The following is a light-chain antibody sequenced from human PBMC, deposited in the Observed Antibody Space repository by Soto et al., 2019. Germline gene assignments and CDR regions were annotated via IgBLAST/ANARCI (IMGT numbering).Light chain of an antibody. V-gene: IGLV1-44*01. CDR2: SNN. J-gene: IGLJ2*01. CDR3: AAWDDSLNGPV. CDR1: SSNIGSNT. Sequence: QSVLTQPPSASGTPGQRVTNSCSGSSSNIGSNTVNWYQQLPGTAPKLLIYSNNQRPSGVPDRFSGSKSGTSASLAISGLQSEDAADYYCAAWDDSLNGPVFGGGTKLTVL.